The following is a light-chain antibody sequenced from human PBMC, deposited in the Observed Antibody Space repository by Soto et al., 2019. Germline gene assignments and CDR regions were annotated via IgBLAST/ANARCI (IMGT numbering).Light chain of an antibody. CDR1: ESVSNN. V-gene: IGKV3-15*01. J-gene: IGKJ4*01. Sequence: EIVMTQSPATLSVSPGERATLSCRASESVSNNLAWYQQKFGHAPRLLIYHASTRATGIPARFSGSGSGTELTLTISSLQSEDFALYYCQQYNELPLTFGGGTKVEIK. CDR2: HAS. CDR3: QQYNELPLT.